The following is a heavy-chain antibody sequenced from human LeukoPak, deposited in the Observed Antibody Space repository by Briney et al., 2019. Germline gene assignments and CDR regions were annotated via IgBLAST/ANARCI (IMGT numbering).Heavy chain of an antibody. CDR1: GGSISSYY. V-gene: IGHV4-4*07. CDR2: IYTSGST. Sequence: ASETLSLTCTVSGGSISSYYWSWIRQPAGKGLEWIGRIYTSGSTNYNPSLKSRVTMSVDTSKNQFSLKLSSVPAADTAVYYCARDKGYCSGGSCYSSDDAFDIWGQGTMVTVSS. CDR3: ARDKGYCSGGSCYSSDDAFDI. J-gene: IGHJ3*02. D-gene: IGHD2-15*01.